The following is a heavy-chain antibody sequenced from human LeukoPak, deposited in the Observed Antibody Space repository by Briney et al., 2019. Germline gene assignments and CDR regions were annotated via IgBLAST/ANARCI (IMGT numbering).Heavy chain of an antibody. D-gene: IGHD2-15*01. V-gene: IGHV4-34*01. Sequence: PSETLSLTCAVYGGSFSGYHFSWIRQPPGKGLEWIGEINHSGSTNYNPSLKSRVTISVDTSKNQFSLKLSSVTAADTAVYYCARGVWPGSATWSDYWGQGTLVTVSS. CDR3: ARGVWPGSATWSDY. J-gene: IGHJ4*02. CDR1: GGSFSGYH. CDR2: INHSGST.